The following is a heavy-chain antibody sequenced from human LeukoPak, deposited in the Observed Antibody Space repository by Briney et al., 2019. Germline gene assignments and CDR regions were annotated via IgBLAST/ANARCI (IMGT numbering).Heavy chain of an antibody. J-gene: IGHJ3*02. V-gene: IGHV3-23*01. CDR1: GFTFSSYG. Sequence: PGGTLRLSCAASGFTFSSYGMSWVRQAPGKGLEWVSAISGSGGSTYYADSVKGRFTISRDNSKNTLNLQMNRLRADDTAVYYCAKTGMGHDAFHIWGRGTMVTVSS. CDR2: ISGSGGST. D-gene: IGHD1-26*01. CDR3: AKTGMGHDAFHI.